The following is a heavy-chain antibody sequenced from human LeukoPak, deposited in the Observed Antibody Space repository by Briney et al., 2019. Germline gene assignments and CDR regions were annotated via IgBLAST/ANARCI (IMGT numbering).Heavy chain of an antibody. D-gene: IGHD4-17*01. Sequence: GASVKVSCKASGGTFSSYAISWVRQAPGKGLEWMGGFDPEDGETIYAQKFQGRVTMTEDTSTDTAYMELSSLRSEDTAVYYCAVYGDYVGTFDYWGQGTLVTVSS. CDR1: GGTFSSYA. J-gene: IGHJ4*02. CDR2: FDPEDGET. V-gene: IGHV1-24*01. CDR3: AVYGDYVGTFDY.